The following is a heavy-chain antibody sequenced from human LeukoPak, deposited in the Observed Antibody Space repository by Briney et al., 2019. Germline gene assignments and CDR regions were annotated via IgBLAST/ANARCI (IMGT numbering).Heavy chain of an antibody. D-gene: IGHD3-10*01. CDR2: ISGSGGST. J-gene: IGHJ4*02. V-gene: IGHV3-23*01. CDR1: GFTFDDYA. CDR3: AKWGGKRGVIGY. Sequence: PGGSLRLSCAASGFTFDDYAMHWVRQAPGKGLEWVSAISGSGGSTYYADSVKGRFTISRDNSKNTLYLQMNSLRAEDTAVYYCAKWGGKRGVIGYWGQGTLVTVSS.